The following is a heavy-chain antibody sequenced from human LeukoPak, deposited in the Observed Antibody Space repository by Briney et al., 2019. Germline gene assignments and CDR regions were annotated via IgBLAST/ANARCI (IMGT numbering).Heavy chain of an antibody. CDR3: AKGGKWDVTPFDY. CDR1: GFTFTSYT. Sequence: GGSLRLSCAASGFTFTSYTMNWVRQAPGKGLEWVSTISGGGGSTYYADSVKGRFTISRDNSKNTLYLQVNSLRAEDTAVYYCAKGGKWDVTPFDYWGQGTLVTVSS. V-gene: IGHV3-23*01. D-gene: IGHD1-26*01. J-gene: IGHJ4*02. CDR2: ISGGGGST.